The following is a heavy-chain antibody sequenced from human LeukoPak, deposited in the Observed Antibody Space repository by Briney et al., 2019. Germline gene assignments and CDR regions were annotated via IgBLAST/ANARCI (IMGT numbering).Heavy chain of an antibody. CDR3: ARDRGYCSSTSCYVFMFDP. CDR1: GYTFTGYY. D-gene: IGHD2-2*01. Sequence: ASVKVSCKASGYTFTGYYMHWVRQAPGQGLDWMGRLNPNSGGTNYAQKFQGRVTMTRDTSISTAYMELSRLRSDDTAVYYCARDRGYCSSTSCYVFMFDPWGQGTLVTVSS. V-gene: IGHV1-2*06. CDR2: LNPNSGGT. J-gene: IGHJ5*02.